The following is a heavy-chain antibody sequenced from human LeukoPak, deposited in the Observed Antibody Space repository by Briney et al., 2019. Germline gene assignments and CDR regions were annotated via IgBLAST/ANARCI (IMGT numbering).Heavy chain of an antibody. CDR3: ARLYSGSRWGDYYMDV. Sequence: KSGGSLRLSCAASGFTFSDYYMSWIRQAPGRGLEWVSYISTSGSTIYYADSVKGRFTISRDNAKNSLYLRMNSLRAEDTADYYCARLYSGSRWGDYYMDVWGKGTTVTVSS. D-gene: IGHD5-12*01. V-gene: IGHV3-11*04. CDR1: GFTFSDYY. J-gene: IGHJ6*03. CDR2: ISTSGSTI.